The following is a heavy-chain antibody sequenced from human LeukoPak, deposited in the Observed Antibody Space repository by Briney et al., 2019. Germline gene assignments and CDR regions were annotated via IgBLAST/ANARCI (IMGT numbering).Heavy chain of an antibody. CDR1: GGSISSGGYY. CDR2: IYYSGST. Sequence: PSETLSLTCTVSGGSISSGGYYWSWIRQHPGKGLEWIGYIYYSGSTYYNPSLKSRVTISVDTSKNQFSLKLSSVTAADTAVYYCASHRGFGFRFDPWGQGTLVTVSS. J-gene: IGHJ5*02. D-gene: IGHD3-10*01. CDR3: ASHRGFGFRFDP. V-gene: IGHV4-31*03.